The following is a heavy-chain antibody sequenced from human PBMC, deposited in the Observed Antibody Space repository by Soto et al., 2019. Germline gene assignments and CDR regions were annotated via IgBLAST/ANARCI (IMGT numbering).Heavy chain of an antibody. CDR2: INPNSGGT. D-gene: IGHD2-2*02. Sequence: GASVKVSCKASGYTFTGYYMHWVRQAPGQGLEWMGWINPNSGGTNYAQKFQGRVTMTRDTSISTAYMELSRLRSDDTAVYYCASGGVPAAILSWFDPWGQGTLVTVSS. CDR1: GYTFTGYY. CDR3: ASGGVPAAILSWFDP. J-gene: IGHJ5*02. V-gene: IGHV1-2*02.